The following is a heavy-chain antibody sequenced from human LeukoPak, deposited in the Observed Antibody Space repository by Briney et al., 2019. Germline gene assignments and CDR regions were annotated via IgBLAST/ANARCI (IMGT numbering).Heavy chain of an antibody. J-gene: IGHJ6*03. CDR2: IHYSGTT. Sequence: SQTLSLTCTVSGGSISSGGYYWSWIRQPPGKGLEWIAYIHYSGTTNYNPSLKSRVTISVDTSKNQFSLKLTSVTAADTAVYYCARDGVHQGGYYSYYMDVWGKGTTVTVSS. CDR1: GGSISSGGYY. V-gene: IGHV4-61*08. D-gene: IGHD2-8*01. CDR3: ARDGVHQGGYYSYYMDV.